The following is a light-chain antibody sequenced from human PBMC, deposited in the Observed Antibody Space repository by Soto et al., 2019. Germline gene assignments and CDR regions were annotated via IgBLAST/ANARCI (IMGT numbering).Light chain of an antibody. CDR1: QSIRQW. CDR2: KAS. Sequence: DTQMTQSPSTLSASLGDRVTITCRASQSIRQWLAWYQHKPGKAPKLLIYKASTLDSGVPSRFSGSGSGTDFTLTISSLPPDDFATYYCQQYDRYSLSFGPGTKVEI. V-gene: IGKV1-5*03. J-gene: IGKJ3*01. CDR3: QQYDRYSLS.